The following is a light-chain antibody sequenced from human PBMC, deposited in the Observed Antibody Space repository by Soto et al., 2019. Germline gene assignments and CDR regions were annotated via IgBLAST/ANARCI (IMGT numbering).Light chain of an antibody. J-gene: IGLJ1*01. CDR3: SSYAGSRSYV. Sequence: QSALTQPPSASGSPGQSVTISCTGTSGDVGAYDYVSWYQQHPGKAPKLLIYEVTKRPLGVPDRFSGSKSGNAASLTVSGLQAEDEADYYCSSYAGSRSYVFGPGTKVTVL. CDR2: EVT. V-gene: IGLV2-8*01. CDR1: SGDVGAYDY.